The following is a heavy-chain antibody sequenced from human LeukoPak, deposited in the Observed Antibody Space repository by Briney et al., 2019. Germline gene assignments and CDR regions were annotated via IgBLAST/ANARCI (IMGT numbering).Heavy chain of an antibody. D-gene: IGHD4-17*01. V-gene: IGHV3-53*01. CDR3: ARDQPDYGSTGIDY. Sequence: GGSLRLSCAASGFTVSSNYMSWVRQAPGKGLEWVSVIYSGGSTYYADSVKGRFTISTDNSKNTLYLQMNSLRAEDTAVYYCARDQPDYGSTGIDYWGQGTLVTVSS. CDR2: IYSGGST. J-gene: IGHJ4*02. CDR1: GFTVSSNY.